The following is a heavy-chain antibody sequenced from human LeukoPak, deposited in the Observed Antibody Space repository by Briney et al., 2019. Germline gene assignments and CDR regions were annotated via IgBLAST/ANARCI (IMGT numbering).Heavy chain of an antibody. CDR2: INPNSGGT. J-gene: IGHJ5*02. CDR3: ARGANWNYDNWFDP. Sequence: ASVKVSCKASGYTFTGYYMHWVRQAPGQGLEWMGWINPNSGGTNYAQKFQGTVTMTRDTSISTAYMELSRLRSDDTAVYYCARGANWNYDNWFDPWGQGTLVTVSS. CDR1: GYTFTGYY. V-gene: IGHV1-2*02. D-gene: IGHD1-7*01.